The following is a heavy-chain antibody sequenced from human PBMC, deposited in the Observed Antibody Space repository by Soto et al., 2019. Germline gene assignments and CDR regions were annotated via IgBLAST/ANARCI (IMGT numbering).Heavy chain of an antibody. D-gene: IGHD6-13*01. J-gene: IGHJ4*02. CDR3: ARVFFSYSTSWDFDY. V-gene: IGHV3-21*01. Sequence: DSVKGRFTISRDNAKNALYLQMHSLRAEDTAVYYCARVFFSYSTSWDFDYWGQGTLVTVSS.